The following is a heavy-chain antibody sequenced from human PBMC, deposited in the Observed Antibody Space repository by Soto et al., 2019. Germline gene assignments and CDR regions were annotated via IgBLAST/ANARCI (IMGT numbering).Heavy chain of an antibody. Sequence: QVQLVQSGAEVKRPGSSVKVSCKVSGGTFNTYTITWVRQAPGQGLEWIGRIIPLFGLPNPAPKFQDRVTIAADKSTDTSFMEITGLRSEYTAIYYCIFDVKTGVVFFDYWGQGTLLTVSS. J-gene: IGHJ4*02. CDR2: IIPLFGLP. CDR3: IFDVKTGVVFFDY. D-gene: IGHD3-3*01. CDR1: GGTFNTYT. V-gene: IGHV1-69*02.